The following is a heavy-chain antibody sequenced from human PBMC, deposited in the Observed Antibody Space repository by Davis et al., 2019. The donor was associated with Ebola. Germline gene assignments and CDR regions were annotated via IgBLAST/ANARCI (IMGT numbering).Heavy chain of an antibody. CDR3: ARIAAAGRSIDY. V-gene: IGHV1-69*06. CDR1: GGTFSSYA. D-gene: IGHD6-13*01. Sequence: AASVKVSCKASGGTFSSYAISWVRQAPEQGLEWMGGIIPIFGTANYAQKLQGRVTITADKSTSTAYMELSSLRSEDTAVYYCARIAAAGRSIDYWGQGTLVTVSS. CDR2: IIPIFGTA. J-gene: IGHJ4*02.